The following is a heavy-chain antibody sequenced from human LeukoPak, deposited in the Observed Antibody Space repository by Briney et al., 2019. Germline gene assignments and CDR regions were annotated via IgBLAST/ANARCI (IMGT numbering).Heavy chain of an antibody. J-gene: IGHJ4*02. V-gene: IGHV4-4*07. CDR1: GGSISSYY. D-gene: IGHD6-19*01. CDR3: AREKPPIAVAGLFDY. Sequence: PSETLSLTCTVSGGSISSYYWSWIRQPAGKGLEWIGRIYTSGSTNYNPSLKSRGTMSVDTSKNQFSLKRSSVTAADTAVYYCAREKPPIAVAGLFDYWGQGTLVTVSS. CDR2: IYTSGST.